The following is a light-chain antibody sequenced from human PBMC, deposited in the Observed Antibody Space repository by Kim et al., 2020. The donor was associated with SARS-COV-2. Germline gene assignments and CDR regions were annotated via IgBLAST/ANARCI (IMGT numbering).Light chain of an antibody. V-gene: IGLV7-46*01. Sequence: PGGTVTLTGGSSTGAVTSGHYPYWFQQKPGQAPRTLIYDITNKHSWTPARFSGSLLGDKAALTLSGAQPEDEAEYYCLLSSGGARVFGGGTQLTVL. CDR3: LLSSGGARV. CDR2: DIT. J-gene: IGLJ2*01. CDR1: TGAVTSGHY.